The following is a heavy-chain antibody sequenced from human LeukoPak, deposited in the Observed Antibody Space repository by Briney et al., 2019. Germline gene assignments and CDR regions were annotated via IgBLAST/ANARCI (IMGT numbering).Heavy chain of an antibody. CDR3: VRVRAAVAGDDAFDI. Sequence: SETLSLTCTVSGGSISSYVWSWIRQPAGKGLEWIGRIYTSGSTNYNPSLKSRVTMSVDTSKNQFSLKLSSVTAADTAVYYCVRVRAAVAGDDAFDIWGQGTLVTVSS. CDR2: IYTSGST. D-gene: IGHD6-19*01. CDR1: GGSISSYV. J-gene: IGHJ3*02. V-gene: IGHV4-4*07.